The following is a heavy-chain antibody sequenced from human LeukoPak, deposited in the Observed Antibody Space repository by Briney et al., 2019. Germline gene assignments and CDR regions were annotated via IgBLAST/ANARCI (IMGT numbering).Heavy chain of an antibody. CDR1: GGSINSGTYY. Sequence: PSQTLSPTCTVSGGSINSGTYYWSWIRQPAGKGLEWIGRIYTSGSTNYNPSLKSRVTISVDTSKNQFSLKLSSVTAADTAVYYCARTNWHYYYMDVWGKGTTVTVSS. CDR2: IYTSGST. D-gene: IGHD1-1*01. CDR3: ARTNWHYYYMDV. V-gene: IGHV4-61*02. J-gene: IGHJ6*03.